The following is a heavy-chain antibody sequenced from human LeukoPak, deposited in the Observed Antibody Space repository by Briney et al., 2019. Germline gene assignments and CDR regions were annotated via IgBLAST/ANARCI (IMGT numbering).Heavy chain of an antibody. D-gene: IGHD3-10*01. CDR3: ARQAVHYYGSGSYYNEYYFDY. Sequence: SETLSLTCTVSGGSISSYYWSWIRQPPGKGLEWIGYIYYSGSTNYNPSLKSRVTISVDTSENQFSPKLSSVTAADTAVYYCARQAVHYYGSGSYYNEYYFDYWGQGTLVTVSS. CDR2: IYYSGST. CDR1: GGSISSYY. J-gene: IGHJ4*02. V-gene: IGHV4-59*08.